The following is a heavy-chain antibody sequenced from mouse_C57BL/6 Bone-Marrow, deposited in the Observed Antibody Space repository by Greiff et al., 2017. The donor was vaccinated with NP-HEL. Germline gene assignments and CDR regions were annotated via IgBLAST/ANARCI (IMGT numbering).Heavy chain of an antibody. J-gene: IGHJ3*01. CDR3: AGDSSFAY. CDR1: GYTFTSYT. Sequence: VKLMESGAELARPGASVKMSCKASGYTFTSYTMHWVKQRPGQGLEWIGYINPSSGYTKYNQKFKDKATLTADKSSSTAYMQLSSLTSEDSAVYYCAGDSSFAYWGQGTLVTVSA. V-gene: IGHV1-4*01. CDR2: INPSSGYT.